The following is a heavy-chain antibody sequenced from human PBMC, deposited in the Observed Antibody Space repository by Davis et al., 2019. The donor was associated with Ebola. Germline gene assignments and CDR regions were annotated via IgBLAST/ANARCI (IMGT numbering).Heavy chain of an antibody. CDR2: INQSGGT. J-gene: IGHJ6*02. CDR1: GGSINSHHW. D-gene: IGHD3/OR15-3a*01. V-gene: IGHV4-4*02. Sequence: PSETLSLTCVVSGGSINSHHWWTWVRQPPGKGLEWIGEINQSGGTNYNPSLRSRVTISVDKSKNQFSLRLTSVTAADTAVYFCARRPIWTGDSSFYYGTGVWGQGTTVTVSS. CDR3: ARRPIWTGDSSFYYGTGV.